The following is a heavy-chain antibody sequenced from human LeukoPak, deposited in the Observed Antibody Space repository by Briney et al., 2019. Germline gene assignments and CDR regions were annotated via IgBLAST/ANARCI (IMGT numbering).Heavy chain of an antibody. D-gene: IGHD2-15*01. CDR2: ISSSGGST. J-gene: IGHJ4*02. Sequence: GGSLRLSCAASGLTFTSYAMSWVRQAPGKGLEWVSAISSSGGSTFYEDSVKGRFTISRDSSKNTLYLQIDTLRAEDAAVYYCARQLGYCSSGSCYFDYWGQGTLVTVSS. V-gene: IGHV3-23*01. CDR3: ARQLGYCSSGSCYFDY. CDR1: GLTFTSYA.